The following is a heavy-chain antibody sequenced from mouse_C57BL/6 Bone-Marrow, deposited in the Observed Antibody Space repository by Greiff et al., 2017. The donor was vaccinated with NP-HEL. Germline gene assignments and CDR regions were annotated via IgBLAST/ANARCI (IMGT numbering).Heavy chain of an antibody. D-gene: IGHD1-1*01. V-gene: IGHV1-7*01. J-gene: IGHJ1*03. CDR3: ARCYYGSSYDWYFDV. Sequence: QVQLKQSGAELAKPGASVKLSCKASGYTFTSYWMHWVKQRPGQGLEWIGYINPSSGYTKYNQKFKDKATLTADKSSSTAYMQLSSLTYEDSAVYYCARCYYGSSYDWYFDVWGTGTTVTVSS. CDR1: GYTFTSYW. CDR2: INPSSGYT.